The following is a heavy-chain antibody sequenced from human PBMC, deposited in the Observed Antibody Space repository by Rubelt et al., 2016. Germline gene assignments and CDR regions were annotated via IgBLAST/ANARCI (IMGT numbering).Heavy chain of an antibody. CDR3: ARLAYYYGSGSSYNLDY. V-gene: IGHV3-33*01. Sequence: GGGVVQPGRSLRLSCAASGFTFSSYGMHWVRQAPGKGLEWVAVIWYDGSNKYYADSVKGRFTISRDNSKNPLYLQMNSLRAEDTAVYYCARLAYYYGSGSSYNLDYWGQGTLVTVSS. CDR2: IWYDGSNK. CDR1: GFTFSSYG. D-gene: IGHD3-10*01. J-gene: IGHJ4*02.